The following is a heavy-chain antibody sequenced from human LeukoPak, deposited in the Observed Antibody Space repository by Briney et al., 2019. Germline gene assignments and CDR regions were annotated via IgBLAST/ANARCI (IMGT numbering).Heavy chain of an antibody. CDR3: ASWGIAVAGPFDY. Sequence: GESLKISCKGSGYSFTSYWISWVRQMPGKGLEWMGRIDPSDSDTNYSPSFQGHATISADKSITTAYLQWSRLKASDTAMYYCASWGIAVAGPFDYWGQGTLVTVSS. J-gene: IGHJ4*02. D-gene: IGHD6-19*01. CDR1: GYSFTSYW. V-gene: IGHV5-10-1*01. CDR2: IDPSDSDT.